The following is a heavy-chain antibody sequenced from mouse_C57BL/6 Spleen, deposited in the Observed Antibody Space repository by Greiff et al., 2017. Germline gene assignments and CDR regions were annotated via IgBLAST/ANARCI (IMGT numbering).Heavy chain of an antibody. CDR2: ISSGGSYT. CDR3: ARQRDGYFDV. CDR1: GFTFSSYG. Sequence: EVKVVESGGDLVKPGGSLKLSCAASGFTFSSYGMSWVRQTPDKRLEWVATISSGGSYTYYPDSVKGRFTISRDNAKNTLYLQMSSLKSEDTAMYYCARQRDGYFDVWGTGTTVTVSS. D-gene: IGHD3-3*01. J-gene: IGHJ1*03. V-gene: IGHV5-6*01.